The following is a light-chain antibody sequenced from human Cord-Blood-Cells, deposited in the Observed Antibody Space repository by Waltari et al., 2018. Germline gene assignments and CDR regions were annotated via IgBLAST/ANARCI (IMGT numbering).Light chain of an antibody. J-gene: IGLJ3*02. CDR1: RSDVGGYNY. Sequence: QSALTQPASESGSPGQSITISCTGTRSDVGGYNYVSWYQQHPGKAPKLMIYDVSNRPSGVSNRFSGSKSGNTASLTISGLQAEDEADYYCSSYTSSSTWVFGGGTKLTVL. CDR2: DVS. CDR3: SSYTSSSTWV. V-gene: IGLV2-14*01.